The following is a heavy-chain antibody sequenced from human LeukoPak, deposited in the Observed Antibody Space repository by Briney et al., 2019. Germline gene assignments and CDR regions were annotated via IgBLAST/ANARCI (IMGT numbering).Heavy chain of an antibody. CDR2: LYISGST. Sequence: SQTLSLTCTVSGGSISSGSSYWSWIRQPAGKGLEWIGRLYISGSTIYNPSLKSRVTISVDTSKKQFSLNLSSVTAADTAVYYCARNGAARGWYFDLWGRGTLVTVSS. V-gene: IGHV4-61*02. J-gene: IGHJ2*01. D-gene: IGHD2-8*01. CDR1: GGSISSGSSY. CDR3: ARNGAARGWYFDL.